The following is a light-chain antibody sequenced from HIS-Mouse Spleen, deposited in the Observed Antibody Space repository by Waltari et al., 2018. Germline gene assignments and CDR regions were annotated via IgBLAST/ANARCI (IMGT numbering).Light chain of an antibody. J-gene: IGLJ2*01. Sequence: SYELTQPPSVSVSPGQPARLTCSGHALPKKYAYWYQQKSGQAPVLVIYEDSKRPSGIPERFSGSSSGTMTTLTISGAQVEDEADYYCYSTDSSGNHRVFGGGTKLTVL. CDR2: EDS. CDR3: YSTDSSGNHRV. V-gene: IGLV3-10*01. CDR1: ALPKKY.